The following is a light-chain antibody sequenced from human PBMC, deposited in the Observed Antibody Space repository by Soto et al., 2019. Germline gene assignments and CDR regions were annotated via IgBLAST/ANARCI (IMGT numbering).Light chain of an antibody. CDR1: QSVSGSY. V-gene: IGKV3-20*01. J-gene: IGKJ4*01. CDR2: AAS. Sequence: EIVLTQSPGTLSLSPGEGATLSCRTSQSVSGSYLAWYQQKPGQAPRLLIYAASIRATGIPDRFTGSGSGTGFTLTISRLEPEDSAMYYCQQYGKDGSSPLAFGGGTKVEI. CDR3: QQYGKDGSSPLA.